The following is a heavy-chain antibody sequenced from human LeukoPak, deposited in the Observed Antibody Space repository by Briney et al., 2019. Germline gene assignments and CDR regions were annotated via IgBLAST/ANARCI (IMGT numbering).Heavy chain of an antibody. CDR2: INPNTGGT. Sequence: ASVKVSCKASGYTFTGYYMHWVRQAPGQGLEGIGWINPNTGGTNYAQKFQGRVTMTRDTSIRTAYMELSRLRSDDTAVYHCARVQISGNNAFDYWGQGTLVTVPS. D-gene: IGHD1-1*01. CDR3: ARVQISGNNAFDY. V-gene: IGHV1-2*02. J-gene: IGHJ4*02. CDR1: GYTFTGYY.